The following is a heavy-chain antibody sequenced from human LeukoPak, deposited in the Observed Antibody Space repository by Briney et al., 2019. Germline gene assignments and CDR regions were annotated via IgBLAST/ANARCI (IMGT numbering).Heavy chain of an antibody. CDR1: GFTFSSYA. V-gene: IGHV3-23*01. Sequence: GGSLRLSCAASGFTFSSYAMNWVRQAPGKGLEWVSAFSGSGGSTYYADSVKGRFTISRDNSKNTLYLQMNSLRAEDTAVYYCAKASAAAGLYRINWFDPWGQGTLVTVSS. D-gene: IGHD6-13*01. CDR2: FSGSGGST. J-gene: IGHJ5*02. CDR3: AKASAAAGLYRINWFDP.